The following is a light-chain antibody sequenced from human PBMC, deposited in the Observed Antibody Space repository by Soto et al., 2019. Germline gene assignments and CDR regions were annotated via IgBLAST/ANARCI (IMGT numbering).Light chain of an antibody. CDR3: QQFDNLLT. CDR2: DAS. V-gene: IGKV1-33*01. CDR1: QGIASW. J-gene: IGKJ4*01. Sequence: DIPMTQSPSSVSASVGDRLTITCRASQGIASWLAWYQQKPGKAPKLLIYDASNLETGVPSRFSGSGSGTHFSFSISSLQPEDVATYYCQQFDNLLTFGGGTKVEIK.